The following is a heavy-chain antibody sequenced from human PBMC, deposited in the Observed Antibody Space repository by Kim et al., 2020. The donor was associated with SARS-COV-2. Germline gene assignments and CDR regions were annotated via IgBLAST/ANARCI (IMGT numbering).Heavy chain of an antibody. D-gene: IGHD2-2*01. J-gene: IGHJ3*02. Sequence: GGSLRLSCAASGFTFSSYWMSWVRQAPGKGLEWVANIKQDGSEKYYVDSVKGRFTISRDNAKNSLYLQMNSLRAEDTAVYYCARDRAYCSSTSCPGPHGAFDIWGQGTMVTVSS. V-gene: IGHV3-7*01. CDR1: GFTFSSYW. CDR3: ARDRAYCSSTSCPGPHGAFDI. CDR2: IKQDGSEK.